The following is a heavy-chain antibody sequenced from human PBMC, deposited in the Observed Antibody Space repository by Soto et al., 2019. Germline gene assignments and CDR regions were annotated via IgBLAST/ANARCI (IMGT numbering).Heavy chain of an antibody. J-gene: IGHJ4*02. D-gene: IGHD2-21*02. CDR2: ITPYNGNT. CDR1: GYTFPTYG. Sequence: ASVKVSCKASGYTFPTYGISWVRQAPGQGLEWMGWITPYNGNTNYAQKFQGRVTMTTDTSTSTAYMELRTLRSDVTAVYYCARDRRDFTQYFDYWGQGTLVTVSS. V-gene: IGHV1-18*04. CDR3: ARDRRDFTQYFDY.